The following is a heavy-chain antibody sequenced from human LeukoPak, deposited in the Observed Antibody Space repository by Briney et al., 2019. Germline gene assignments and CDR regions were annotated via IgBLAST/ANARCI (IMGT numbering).Heavy chain of an antibody. D-gene: IGHD2-21*01. CDR3: AKRAYAAAYEDWFDP. CDR1: GFTFSLYW. CDR2: VKQDGSET. Sequence: GGSLRLSCAASGFTFSLYWMSWVRQAPGKGLEWVANVKQDGSETNYVDSVKGRFTISRDNAKNTLYLQMNSLRAEDTAVYFCAKRAYAAAYEDWFDPWGQGTLVTVSS. V-gene: IGHV3-7*05. J-gene: IGHJ5*02.